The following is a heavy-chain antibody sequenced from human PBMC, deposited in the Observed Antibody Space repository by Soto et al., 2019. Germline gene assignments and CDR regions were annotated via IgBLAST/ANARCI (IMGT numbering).Heavy chain of an antibody. CDR1: GGSFSGYY. D-gene: IGHD1-7*01. CDR3: ARHPYNWNYGSDY. J-gene: IGHJ4*02. Sequence: SETLSLTCAVYGGSFSGYYWSWIRQPPGKGLEWIGEINHSGSTNYNPSLKSRVTISVDTSKNQFSLKLSSVTAADTAVYYCARHPYNWNYGSDYWGQGTLVTVPQ. V-gene: IGHV4-34*01. CDR2: INHSGST.